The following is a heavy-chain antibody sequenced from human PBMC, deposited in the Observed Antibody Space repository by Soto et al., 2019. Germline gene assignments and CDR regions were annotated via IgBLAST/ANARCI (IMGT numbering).Heavy chain of an antibody. CDR3: ARANFAWLLDY. CDR2: IFYTGST. V-gene: IGHV4-31*03. D-gene: IGHD3-9*01. Sequence: TLSLTCTICGDSIISCGYYWTLIRQHPGKGLEWIGYIFYTGSTYYNPSLKSRVNISLDTSRNQFSLKLSSVTAADTAVYYCARANFAWLLDYWGQGTLVTVSS. CDR1: GDSIISCGYY. J-gene: IGHJ4*02.